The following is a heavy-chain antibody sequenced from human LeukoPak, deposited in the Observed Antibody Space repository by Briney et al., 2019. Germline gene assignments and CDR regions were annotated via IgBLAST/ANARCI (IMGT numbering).Heavy chain of an antibody. Sequence: ASVKVSCKASGYTFTSYGISWVRQAPGQGLEWMGWISAYNGNTNYAQKLQGRVTMTTDTSTSTAYIELRSLRSDDTAVYYCARRTSSYYDSSGYYGAFDIWGQGTMVTVSS. J-gene: IGHJ3*02. D-gene: IGHD3-22*01. V-gene: IGHV1-18*01. CDR3: ARRTSSYYDSSGYYGAFDI. CDR1: GYTFTSYG. CDR2: ISAYNGNT.